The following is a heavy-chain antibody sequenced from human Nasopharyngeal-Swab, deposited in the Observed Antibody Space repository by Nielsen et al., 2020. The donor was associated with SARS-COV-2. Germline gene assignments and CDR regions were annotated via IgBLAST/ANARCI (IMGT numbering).Heavy chain of an antibody. J-gene: IGHJ3*02. Sequence: GESLKISCAASGFTFSSYSMNWVRQAPGKGLEWVSYISSSSSTIYYADSVKGRFTISRDNAKNSLYLQMNSLRDEDTAVYYCARDEPVGGATRGAFDIWGQGTMVTVSS. CDR2: ISSSSSTI. V-gene: IGHV3-48*02. D-gene: IGHD1-26*01. CDR3: ARDEPVGGATRGAFDI. CDR1: GFTFSSYS.